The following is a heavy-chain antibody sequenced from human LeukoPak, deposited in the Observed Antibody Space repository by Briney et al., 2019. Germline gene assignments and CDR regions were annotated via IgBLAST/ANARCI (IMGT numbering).Heavy chain of an antibody. Sequence: GASVKVSCKASGYTFTSYYMHWVRQAPGQGLEWMGIINPSGGSTSYAQKFHGRVTMTRDTSTSTVYMELSSLRSEDTAVYYCARDETNCSSTSCYPSNWFDPWGQGTLVTVSS. CDR3: ARDETNCSSTSCYPSNWFDP. CDR2: INPSGGST. V-gene: IGHV1-46*01. J-gene: IGHJ5*02. CDR1: GYTFTSYY. D-gene: IGHD2-2*01.